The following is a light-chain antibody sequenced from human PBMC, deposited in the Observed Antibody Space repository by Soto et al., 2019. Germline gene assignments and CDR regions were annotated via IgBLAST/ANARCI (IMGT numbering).Light chain of an antibody. Sequence: DIQMTQSPSSLSASVGDRVTITCQASHYLGNSLSWSQQKPGKAPKLLIYHASTLESGVPSRFSGSGSGTEFTLTISSLQPDDFATYYCQQYNSYSFGQGTKVDIK. CDR1: HYLGNS. J-gene: IGKJ1*01. CDR2: HAS. V-gene: IGKV1-5*01. CDR3: QQYNSYS.